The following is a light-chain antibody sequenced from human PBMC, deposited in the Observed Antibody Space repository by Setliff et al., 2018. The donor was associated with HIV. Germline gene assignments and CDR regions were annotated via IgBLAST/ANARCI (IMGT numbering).Light chain of an antibody. CDR2: SFT. J-gene: IGLJ1*01. Sequence: QSALTQPPSVSGAPGQRVTISCTGSSSNIGAGFDVHWYQQFPGTAPKLLIYSFTNRPSGVPDRFSGSKSGTSASLAIAGLQAEDEADHYCQSYDSSLSGYVFGTGTKVTVL. CDR3: QSYDSSLSGYV. CDR1: SSNIGAGFD. V-gene: IGLV1-40*01.